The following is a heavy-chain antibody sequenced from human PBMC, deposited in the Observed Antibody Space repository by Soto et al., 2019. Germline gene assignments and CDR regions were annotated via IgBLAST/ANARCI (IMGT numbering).Heavy chain of an antibody. D-gene: IGHD3-22*01. CDR3: ARASTNYYDSSGYYSY. V-gene: IGHV1-69*13. Sequence: GASVKVSCKASGGTFSSYAISWVRQAPGQGLEWMGGIIPIFGTANYAQKFQGRVTITADESTSTAYMELSSLRSEDTAVYYCARASTNYYDSSGYYSYWGQGTLVTVSS. CDR2: IIPIFGTA. J-gene: IGHJ4*02. CDR1: GGTFSSYA.